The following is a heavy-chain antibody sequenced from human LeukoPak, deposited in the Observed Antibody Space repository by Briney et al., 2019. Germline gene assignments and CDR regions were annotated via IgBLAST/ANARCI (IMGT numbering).Heavy chain of an antibody. CDR3: ARGSDVFDN. V-gene: IGHV3-23*01. D-gene: IGHD3-16*01. CDR2: ISGSGTGT. Sequence: PGGSLRLSCAASGFTLSSYAMSWVRQAPGKGLEWVSTISGSGTGTYYADSAKGRFTVSRDNSKNTLYLHMNSLRAEDTAVYSCARGSDVFDNWGQGTLVPVSS. J-gene: IGHJ4*02. CDR1: GFTLSSYA.